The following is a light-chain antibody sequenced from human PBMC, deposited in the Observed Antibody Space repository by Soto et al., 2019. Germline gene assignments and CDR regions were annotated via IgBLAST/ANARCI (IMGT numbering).Light chain of an antibody. V-gene: IGLV1-44*01. CDR2: SNN. J-gene: IGLJ2*01. CDR1: SSNIGSNT. Sequence: QSVLTQPPSASGTPGQRVTISCSGSSSNIGSNTVNWYQQLPGTAPKPLIYSNNQRPSGVPDRFSGSKSGTSASLAISGLQSEDEADYYCAGWDDSLNGMVFGGGTKLTVL. CDR3: AGWDDSLNGMV.